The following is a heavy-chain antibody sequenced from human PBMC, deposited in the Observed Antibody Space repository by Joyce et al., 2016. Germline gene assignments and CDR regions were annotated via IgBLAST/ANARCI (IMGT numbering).Heavy chain of an antibody. J-gene: IGHJ4*02. Sequence: QVQLQQWGAGLFKPSETLSLTCAVSGGPFRGCFWTWVRQPPGKGLEWIGDIKNSGVTNYNASLKTRVTFSVDTSKNQVSRKLTSLSAADAAVYYCARSQWLAPLMYWGQGTPVTVSS. CDR3: ARSQWLAPLMY. V-gene: IGHV4-34*01. CDR2: IKNSGVT. CDR1: GGPFRGCF. D-gene: IGHD6-19*01.